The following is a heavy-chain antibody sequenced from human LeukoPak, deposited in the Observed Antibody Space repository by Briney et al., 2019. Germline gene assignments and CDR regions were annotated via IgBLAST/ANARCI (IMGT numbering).Heavy chain of an antibody. V-gene: IGHV3-15*01. CDR3: ANYGDSTVY. Sequence: PGGSLRLSCAASGFTFSNAWMSWVRQAPGKGLEWVGRIRTKTDGGPTDYAAPVKGRFTISGDDSKNTLYLQMNSLKTEDTAVYYCANYGDSTVYWGQGTLVTVSS. CDR2: IRTKTDGGPT. CDR1: GFTFSNAW. D-gene: IGHD4-17*01. J-gene: IGHJ4*02.